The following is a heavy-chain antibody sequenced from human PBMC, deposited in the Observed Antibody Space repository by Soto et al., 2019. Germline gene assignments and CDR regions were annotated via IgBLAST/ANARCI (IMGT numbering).Heavy chain of an antibody. CDR1: GGSISGYS. D-gene: IGHD3-9*01. V-gene: IGHV4-59*08. J-gene: IGHJ5*02. CDR3: ARLRGYFGSSNCHEVHFDP. CDR2: YFYNGTN. Sequence: QVQLQESGPGLVKPSETLFLTCTVSGGSISGYSWSWIRQHPGKGLQWIGYYFYNGTNRHNPYLARRVTVSEGTYSKLFSGRLSTVAAADTAVYYGARLRGYFGSSNCHEVHFDPWGPGIRVTVSS.